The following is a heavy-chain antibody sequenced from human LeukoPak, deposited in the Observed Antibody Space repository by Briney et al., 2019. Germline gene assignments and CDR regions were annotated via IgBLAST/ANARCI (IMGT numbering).Heavy chain of an antibody. Sequence: SETLSLTCTVSGASIKTFYWSWIRQPAGKGLEWIGRITPSGSTNYNPSLKSRVTMSVDSSKNQFSLNLRSVTAADTAVYYCARVASSVEDVRGQGTTITVSS. CDR3: ARVASSVEDV. J-gene: IGHJ6*02. D-gene: IGHD3-22*01. CDR1: GASIKTFY. CDR2: ITPSGST. V-gene: IGHV4-4*07.